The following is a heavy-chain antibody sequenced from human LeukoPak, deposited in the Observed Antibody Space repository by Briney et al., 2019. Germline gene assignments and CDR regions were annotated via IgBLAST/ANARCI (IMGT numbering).Heavy chain of an antibody. J-gene: IGHJ4*02. Sequence: GSLRLSCAASGFIFSNYAMTWVRQAPGRGLEWVAGISGSADSSYADSVKGRFTISRDNSKNTLYLQLNSLTGEDTAVYFCAKETGWSPLGEDDHWGQGILVSVSS. V-gene: IGHV3-23*01. D-gene: IGHD3-16*01. CDR2: ISGSADS. CDR1: GFIFSNYA. CDR3: AKETGWSPLGEDDH.